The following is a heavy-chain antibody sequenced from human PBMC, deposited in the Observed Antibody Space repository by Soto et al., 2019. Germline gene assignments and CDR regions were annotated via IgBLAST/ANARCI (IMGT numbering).Heavy chain of an antibody. CDR2: TYYRSRWYS. D-gene: IGHD3-16*01. J-gene: IGHJ4*02. CDR1: GDSVSSNNAA. Sequence: QVQLQQSGPGLVKPSQTLSLTCVISGDSVSSNNAAWNWIRQSPSRGLEWLGRTYYRSRWYSEYAVPVKSRISIKPDTSKNQFSLQLNSVTPEDTAVYYGARTLGYFDCWGQGNLVTVSS. CDR3: ARTLGYFDC. V-gene: IGHV6-1*01.